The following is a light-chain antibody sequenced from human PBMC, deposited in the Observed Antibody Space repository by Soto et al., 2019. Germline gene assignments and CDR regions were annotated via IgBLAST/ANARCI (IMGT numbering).Light chain of an antibody. V-gene: IGKV3-20*01. J-gene: IGKJ5*01. CDR3: QQYGSSPIT. Sequence: EIVLPKSPGTLSLSPGERATLSCMASQSVDGSFLGWYQQKPGQSPRLLIYAASSRASGIPDRFSGSGSGTDFTLSINGLDPEDLAVYYCQQYGSSPITFGQGTRLEI. CDR2: AAS. CDR1: QSVDGSF.